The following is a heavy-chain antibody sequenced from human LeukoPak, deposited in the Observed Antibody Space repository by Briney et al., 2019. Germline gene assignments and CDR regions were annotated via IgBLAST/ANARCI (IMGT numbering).Heavy chain of an antibody. J-gene: IGHJ5*02. V-gene: IGHV1-18*01. CDR3: ARSKDLRYFDPPGWFDP. CDR1: GGTFSSYA. D-gene: IGHD3-9*01. CDR2: ISAYNGNT. Sequence: GSSVKVSCKASGGTFSSYAISWVRQAPGQGLEWMGWISAYNGNTNYAQKLQGRVTMTTDTSTSTAYMELRSLRSDDTAVYYCARSKDLRYFDPPGWFDPWGQGTLVTVSS.